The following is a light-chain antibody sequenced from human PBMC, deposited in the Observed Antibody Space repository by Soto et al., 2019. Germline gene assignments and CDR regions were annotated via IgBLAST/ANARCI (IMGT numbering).Light chain of an antibody. J-gene: IGLJ3*02. V-gene: IGLV1-40*01. CDR2: GNS. CDR3: QSYDSSLSGWV. CDR1: SSNIGAGYD. Sequence: QSVLTQPPSVSGAPGQRVTISCTGGSSNIGAGYDVHWYQQLPGTAPKLLIYGNSNRPSGVPDRFSGSKSGTSASLAITGLQAEDVSDYYCQSYDSSLSGWVFGGGTKLTVL.